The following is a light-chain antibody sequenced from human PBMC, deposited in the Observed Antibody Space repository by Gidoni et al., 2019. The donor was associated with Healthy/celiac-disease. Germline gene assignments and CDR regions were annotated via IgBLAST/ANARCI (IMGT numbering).Light chain of an antibody. CDR2: NAS. J-gene: IGKJ2*01. V-gene: IGKV3-11*01. CDR1: QRVSSY. Sequence: EIVLTQSPATLSLSPGQRATLSCRASQRVSSYLAFYQQKPGQAPRLLIYNASSRATGIPAKFNGSGSGTDFTLNISSLGPEDFAVYYCQRRSNWPPVGQGTKLEIK. CDR3: QRRSNWPP.